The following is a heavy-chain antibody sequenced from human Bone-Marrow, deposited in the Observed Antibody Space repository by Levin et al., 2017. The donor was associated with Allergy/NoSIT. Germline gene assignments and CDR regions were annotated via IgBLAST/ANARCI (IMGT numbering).Heavy chain of an antibody. D-gene: IGHD5-18*01. Sequence: PGGSLRLSCEASGFAFGTYSMNWVRQAPGKRLEWVASISHSNMYIRYAGSVRGRFTISRDNAKNSLFLQMTFLRGDDTAVYYCARGRPAETAMVLDSWGQGTLVTVSS. V-gene: IGHV3-21*06. CDR3: ARGRPAETAMVLDS. CDR1: GFAFGTYS. CDR2: ISHSNMYI. J-gene: IGHJ5*01.